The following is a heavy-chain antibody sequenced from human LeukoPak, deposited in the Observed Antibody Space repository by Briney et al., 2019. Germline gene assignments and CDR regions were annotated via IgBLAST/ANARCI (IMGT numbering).Heavy chain of an antibody. D-gene: IGHD6-19*01. V-gene: IGHV3-21*01. CDR3: ARDREQWLVLYPYYFDY. CDR1: GFTFSSYS. J-gene: IGHJ4*02. Sequence: PGGSLRLSCAASGFTFSSYSMNWVRQAPGKGLEWVSSISSSSSYIYYADSVKGRFTISRDNAKNSLYLQMNSLRAEDTAVYYCARDREQWLVLYPYYFDYWGQGTLVTVSS. CDR2: ISSSSSYI.